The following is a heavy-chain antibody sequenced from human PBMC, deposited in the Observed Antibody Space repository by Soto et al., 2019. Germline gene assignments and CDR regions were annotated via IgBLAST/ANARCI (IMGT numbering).Heavy chain of an antibody. V-gene: IGHV1-24*01. CDR1: GYTFTGYY. CDR2: FDPEDGET. J-gene: IGHJ6*02. Sequence: ASVKVSCKASGYTFTGYYMHWVRQAPGKGLEWMGGFDPEDGETIYAQKFQGRVTMTEDTSTDTAYMELSSLRSEDTAVYYCATDLSSRPYYYGMDVWGQGTTVTVSS. CDR3: ATDLSSRPYYYGMDV.